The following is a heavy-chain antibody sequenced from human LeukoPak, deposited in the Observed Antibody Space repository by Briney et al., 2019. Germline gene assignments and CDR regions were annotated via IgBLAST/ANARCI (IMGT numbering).Heavy chain of an antibody. V-gene: IGHV1-18*04. J-gene: IGHJ4*02. CDR2: ISAYNGNT. CDR3: ARGLYSSSWSHQYYFDY. CDR1: SYTFTSHG. D-gene: IGHD6-13*01. Sequence: GASVKVSCKASSYTFTSHGISWVRQAPGQGLEWMGWISAYNGNTNYAQKLQGRVTMTTDTSTSTAYMELRSLRSDDTAVYYCARGLYSSSWSHQYYFDYWGQGTLVTVSS.